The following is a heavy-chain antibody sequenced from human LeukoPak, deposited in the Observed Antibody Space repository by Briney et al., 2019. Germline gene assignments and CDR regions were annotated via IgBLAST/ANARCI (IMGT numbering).Heavy chain of an antibody. CDR2: IIPVFGTA. V-gene: IGHV1-69*13. J-gene: IGHJ4*02. CDR1: GGTFSSYA. D-gene: IGHD4-17*01. CDR3: ARDFAQYGDYGGYFDY. Sequence: SVKVSCTASGGTFSSYAISWVRQAPGQGLEWMGGIIPVFGTANYAQKFQGRVTITADESTSTAYMELSSLRSEDTAVYYCARDFAQYGDYGGYFDYWGQGTLVTVSS.